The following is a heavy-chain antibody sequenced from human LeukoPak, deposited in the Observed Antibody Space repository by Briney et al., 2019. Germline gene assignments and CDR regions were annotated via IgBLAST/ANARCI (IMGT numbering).Heavy chain of an antibody. J-gene: IGHJ4*02. D-gene: IGHD6-19*01. Sequence: GGSLRLSCAASGFSISTFEMNWVRQAPGKGLEWVSYISDSGSAIQHADSVRGRFAISRDNAKNSLYLETHSLRVEDTAVYYCATKVAGTFHFSYWGQGTLVTVSS. CDR2: ISDSGSAI. V-gene: IGHV3-48*03. CDR1: GFSISTFE. CDR3: ATKVAGTFHFSY.